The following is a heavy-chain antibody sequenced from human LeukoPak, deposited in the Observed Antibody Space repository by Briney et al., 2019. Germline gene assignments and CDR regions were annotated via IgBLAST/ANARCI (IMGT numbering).Heavy chain of an antibody. Sequence: GGSLRLSCAASGFTFDDYAMHWVRQAPGKGLEWVSGISWNSGSIVYADSVKGRFTISRDNSKNTLYLQMNSLRVEDTAVYYCARGEGGILATPEDYWGQGTLVTVSS. J-gene: IGHJ4*02. CDR2: ISWNSGSI. CDR3: ARGEGGILATPEDY. CDR1: GFTFDDYA. D-gene: IGHD1-14*01. V-gene: IGHV3-9*01.